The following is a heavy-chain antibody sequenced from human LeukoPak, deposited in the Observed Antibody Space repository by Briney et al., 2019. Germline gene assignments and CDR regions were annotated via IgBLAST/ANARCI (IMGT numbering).Heavy chain of an antibody. J-gene: IGHJ4*02. CDR3: AKSYDISRFYPY. V-gene: IGHV3-23*01. D-gene: IGHD3-22*01. Sequence: GGSLRLSCAASGFTFSTFAMSWVRQTPGKGLEWVSVISGGGGSTDYADSVKGRFTVSRDNSKNTLYLQMDSLTVEDTAVYYCAKSYDISRFYPYWGQGTLVTVSS. CDR2: ISGGGGST. CDR1: GFTFSTFA.